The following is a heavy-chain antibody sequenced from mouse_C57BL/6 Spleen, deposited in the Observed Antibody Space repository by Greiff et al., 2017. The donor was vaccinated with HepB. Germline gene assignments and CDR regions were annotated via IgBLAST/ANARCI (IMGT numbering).Heavy chain of an antibody. CDR1: GYSITSGYY. CDR3: ARVPNYYGSSLYYFDY. V-gene: IGHV3-6*01. J-gene: IGHJ2*01. D-gene: IGHD1-1*01. CDR2: ISYDGSN. Sequence: DVKLQESGPGLVKPSQSLSLTCSVTGYSITSGYYWNWIRQFPGNKLEWMGYISYDGSNNYNPSLKNRISITRDTSKNQFFLKLNSVTTEDTATYYCARVPNYYGSSLYYFDYWGQGTTLTVSS.